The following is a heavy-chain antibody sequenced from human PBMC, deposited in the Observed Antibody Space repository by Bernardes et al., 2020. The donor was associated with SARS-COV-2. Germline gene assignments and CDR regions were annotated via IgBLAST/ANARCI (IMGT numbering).Heavy chain of an antibody. CDR3: AKGDLEWELLGSFDH. CDR1: GGSFSPYY. J-gene: IGHJ4*02. CDR2: ISHSGDT. Sequence: SETLSLTCAVYGGSFSPYYWSWIRQPPGKGLEWIGEISHSGDTHYNPSLTSRVTISVDTSKNQFSLKLYSVTAADTAVYYCAKGDLEWELLGSFDHWGQGTLVTVSS. V-gene: IGHV4-34*01. D-gene: IGHD1-26*01.